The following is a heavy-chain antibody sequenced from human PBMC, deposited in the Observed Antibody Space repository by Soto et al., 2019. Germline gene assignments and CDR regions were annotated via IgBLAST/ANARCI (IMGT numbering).Heavy chain of an antibody. V-gene: IGHV3-23*01. Sequence: GGSQRLSCAASGFTFSSYAMSWVRQAPGKGLEWVSAISGSGGSTYYADSVKGRFTISRDNSKNTLYLQMNSLRAEDTAVYYCAKPRDSSGYYPPFWYYYGMDVWGQGTTVTVSS. CDR1: GFTFSSYA. CDR2: ISGSGGST. D-gene: IGHD3-22*01. CDR3: AKPRDSSGYYPPFWYYYGMDV. J-gene: IGHJ6*02.